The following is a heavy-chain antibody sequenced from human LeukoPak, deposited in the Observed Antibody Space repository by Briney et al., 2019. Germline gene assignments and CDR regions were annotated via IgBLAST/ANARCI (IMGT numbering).Heavy chain of an antibody. CDR1: GGTFRSYA. V-gene: IGHV1-69*04. D-gene: IGHD3-22*01. J-gene: IGHJ4*02. CDR3: ARQEYYYDSSGYSTAFDY. CDR2: IIPILGIA. Sequence: ASVKLSCKASGGTFRSYAISWVRQGPGQGLEWMGRIIPILGIANYAQKFQGRVTITADKSTSTAYMELSSLRSEDTAVYYCARQEYYYDSSGYSTAFDYWGQGTLVTVSS.